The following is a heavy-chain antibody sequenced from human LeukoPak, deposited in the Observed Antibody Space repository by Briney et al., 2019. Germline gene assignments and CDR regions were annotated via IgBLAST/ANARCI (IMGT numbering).Heavy chain of an antibody. Sequence: GGSLRLSCAASGFTFSGYSMNCVRQAPGKGLEWVSSISSSSSYIYYADSVKGRFTISRDNAKNSLYLQMNSLRAEDTAVYYCARGAGSSWYLGYYFDYWVQGTLVTVSS. CDR1: GFTFSGYS. CDR2: ISSSSSYI. V-gene: IGHV3-21*01. D-gene: IGHD6-13*01. J-gene: IGHJ4*02. CDR3: ARGAGSSWYLGYYFDY.